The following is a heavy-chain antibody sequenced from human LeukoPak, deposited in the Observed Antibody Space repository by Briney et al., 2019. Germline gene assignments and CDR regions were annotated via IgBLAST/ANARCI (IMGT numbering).Heavy chain of an antibody. Sequence: GSLRLSCAASGFTFSNYGMHWVRQAPGKGLEWVALISYDETNEFYADSVRGRFTISRDNSKYTLYLQMNSLRTEDTAVYYCAKTGTALFDYWGQGTLVTVSS. V-gene: IGHV3-30*18. CDR2: ISYDETNE. CDR3: AKTGTALFDY. CDR1: GFTFSNYG. D-gene: IGHD1-14*01. J-gene: IGHJ4*02.